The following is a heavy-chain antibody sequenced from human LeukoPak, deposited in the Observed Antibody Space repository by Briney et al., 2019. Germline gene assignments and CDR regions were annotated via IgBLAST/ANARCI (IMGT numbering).Heavy chain of an antibody. D-gene: IGHD3-22*01. CDR2: IYYSGNT. J-gene: IGHJ6*03. CDR1: GGSIISSSYY. Sequence: SETLXXTCTVFGGSIISSSYYWGWIRQPPGKGLEWIGSIYYSGNTDYNPSLKSRVTISVKTSKNQFSLKLSSVTAADTAVYYCARDRFDDSSGYYYHYYYYMDVWGKGTTVTVSS. V-gene: IGHV4-39*07. CDR3: ARDRFDDSSGYYYHYYYYMDV.